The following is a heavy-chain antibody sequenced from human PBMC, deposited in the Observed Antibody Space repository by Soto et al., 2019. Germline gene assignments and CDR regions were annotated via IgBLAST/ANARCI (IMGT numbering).Heavy chain of an antibody. D-gene: IGHD6-13*01. CDR2: IYYSGST. Sequence: SETLSLTCTVSGGSISSSSYYWGWIRQPPGKGLGWIGSIYYSGSTYYNPSLKSRVTISVDTSKNQFSLKLSSVTAADTAVYYCARGIAAADPNWCDPWGQGTQVTVSS. CDR3: ARGIAAADPNWCDP. V-gene: IGHV4-39*01. J-gene: IGHJ5*02. CDR1: GGSISSSSYY.